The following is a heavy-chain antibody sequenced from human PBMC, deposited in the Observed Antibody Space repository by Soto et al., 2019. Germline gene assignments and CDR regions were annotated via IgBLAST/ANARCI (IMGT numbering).Heavy chain of an antibody. Sequence: KHSETLSLTCAVSGDCISNLYYFWAWIRHPTVPALDYIGYINKSATNYSNPCFKGRVAISVDTSKSQSSLNVTSVTAGDNAVYFCARGRYCLTGRCFPNWFDSWGQGALVTVSS. J-gene: IGHJ5*01. CDR2: INKSATN. V-gene: IGHV4-30-4*01. CDR3: ARGRYCLTGRCFPNWFDS. CDR1: GDCISNLYYF. D-gene: IGHD7-27*01.